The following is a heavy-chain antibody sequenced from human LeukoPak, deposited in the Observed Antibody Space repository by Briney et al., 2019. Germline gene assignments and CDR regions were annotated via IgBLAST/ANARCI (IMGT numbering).Heavy chain of an antibody. V-gene: IGHV1-8*01. CDR1: GDTFTSYD. D-gene: IGHD1-26*01. Sequence: PEASVKVSCKASGDTFTSYDINWVRQATGQGLEWLGWMNPNTGATGYAQKFQVRVTMTRNTSISTAYMELSSLRSEDTAIYYCARGAYSGSSEYFDCWGQGTLVTVSS. CDR3: ARGAYSGSSEYFDC. J-gene: IGHJ4*02. CDR2: MNPNTGAT.